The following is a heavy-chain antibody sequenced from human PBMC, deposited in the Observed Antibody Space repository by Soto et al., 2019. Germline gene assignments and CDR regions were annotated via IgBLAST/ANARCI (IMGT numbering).Heavy chain of an antibody. CDR3: ARGDSGSSDHFDY. J-gene: IGHJ4*02. Sequence: QVHLQESGPGLVKPSETLSLICNVSGVSLSGHFWSWIRQPAGKTLEWIGRIYSGAVHSYSPSLRSRVRMSLDASTKHFSLSLSSVTAADTAVYFCARGDSGSSDHFDYWGQGILVTVSS. D-gene: IGHD1-26*01. CDR1: GVSLSGHF. V-gene: IGHV4-4*07. CDR2: IYSGAVH.